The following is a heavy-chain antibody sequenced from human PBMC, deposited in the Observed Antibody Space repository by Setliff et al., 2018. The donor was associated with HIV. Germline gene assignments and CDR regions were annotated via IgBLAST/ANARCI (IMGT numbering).Heavy chain of an antibody. CDR2: ISSSGSTI. CDR1: GFTVSGHY. Sequence: GGSLRLSCEASGFTVSGHYMSWVRQAPGKGLEWVSYISSSGSTIYYADSVKGRFTISRDNAKNSLYLQMNSLRADDTAVYYCAKCGSYLAVYLDYWGQGTLVTVSS. D-gene: IGHD1-26*01. J-gene: IGHJ4*02. V-gene: IGHV3-11*01. CDR3: AKCGSYLAVYLDY.